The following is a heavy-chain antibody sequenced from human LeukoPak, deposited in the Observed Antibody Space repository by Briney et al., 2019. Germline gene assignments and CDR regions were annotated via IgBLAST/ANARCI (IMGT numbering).Heavy chain of an antibody. CDR3: AKSRQLVATISYYYYGMDV. J-gene: IGHJ6*02. CDR2: ISSSSSYI. D-gene: IGHD5-12*01. V-gene: IGHV3-21*01. Sequence: GGSLRLSCAASGFTFSSNWMHWVRQAPGKGLVWVSSISSSSSYIYYADSVKGRFTISRDIAKSTMYLQMNSLRAEDTAVYYCAKSRQLVATISYYYYGMDVWGQGTTVTVSS. CDR1: GFTFSSNW.